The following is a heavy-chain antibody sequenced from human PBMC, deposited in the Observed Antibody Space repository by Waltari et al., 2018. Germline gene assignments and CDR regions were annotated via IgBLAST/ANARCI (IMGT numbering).Heavy chain of an antibody. D-gene: IGHD1-26*01. V-gene: IGHV3-48*03. CDR2: ISSSGNTI. CDR3: TASGSYYCFDY. CDR1: GFTFGRYD. J-gene: IGHJ4*02. Sequence: EVQLVESGGGLVQPGGSLRLSCAASGFTFGRYDMNWVRQAPGKGLEWVSYISSSGNTIHYADSVKGRFTISRDTAKTSLYLQMNSLRAEDTALYYCTASGSYYCFDYWGQGTLVTVSS.